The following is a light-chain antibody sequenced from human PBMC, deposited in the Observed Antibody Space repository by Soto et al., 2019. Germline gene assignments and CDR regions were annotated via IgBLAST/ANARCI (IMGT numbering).Light chain of an antibody. V-gene: IGLV1-40*01. Sequence: QSVLTQPPSGSGAPGQRVTLSCTGSSSNIGAGYDVHWYQQLPGTAPKLLIYGNSNRPSGGPDRFSGSKSGTSASLAITGLQAEDEADYYCQSYDSSLSQVFGTGTKVTVL. CDR2: GNS. CDR1: SSNIGAGYD. CDR3: QSYDSSLSQV. J-gene: IGLJ1*01.